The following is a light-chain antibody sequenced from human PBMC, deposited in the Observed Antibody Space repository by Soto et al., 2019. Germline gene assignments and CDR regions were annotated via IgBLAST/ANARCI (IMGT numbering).Light chain of an antibody. CDR1: SSDIGTYYF. Sequence: QSVLTQPASVSGSHGQSITISCTGTSSDIGTYYFVSWYQRHPGEAPKLIIYEVSNRPSGVSNRFSGSKSGNTASLTISGLQAEDEADFYCSSYTRTSTLYVFGTGTKLTVL. J-gene: IGLJ1*01. CDR2: EVS. CDR3: SSYTRTSTLYV. V-gene: IGLV2-14*01.